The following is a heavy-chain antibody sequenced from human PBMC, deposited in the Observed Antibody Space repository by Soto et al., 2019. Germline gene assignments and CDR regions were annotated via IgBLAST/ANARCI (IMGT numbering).Heavy chain of an antibody. Sequence: ASVKVSCKASGYTFTDYFMHWVRQAPGQGLEWMGIINPRSGDTGYAQKFQGRVIMTTDTSTSTVYMELSGLTSEDTAIYYCARGDCYNSNCFSNWFDPWGQGTLVTVSS. CDR2: INPRSGDT. D-gene: IGHD6-13*01. CDR3: ARGDCYNSNCFSNWFDP. CDR1: GYTFTDYF. V-gene: IGHV1-46*03. J-gene: IGHJ5*02.